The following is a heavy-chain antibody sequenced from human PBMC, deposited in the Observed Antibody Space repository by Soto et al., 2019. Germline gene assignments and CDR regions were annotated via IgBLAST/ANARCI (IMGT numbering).Heavy chain of an antibody. CDR3: AHRPPYSSSWYLWFDP. CDR1: GFSLSTSGVG. CDR2: IYWDDDK. V-gene: IGHV2-5*02. D-gene: IGHD6-13*01. J-gene: IGHJ5*02. Sequence: QITLKESGPPLVKPTQTLTLTCTFSGFSLSTSGVGVGWIRQPPGKALEWLALIYWDDDKRYSPSLKSRLTITKDPSKNQVVLTMTNMDPVDTATYYCAHRPPYSSSWYLWFDPWGQGTLVTVSS.